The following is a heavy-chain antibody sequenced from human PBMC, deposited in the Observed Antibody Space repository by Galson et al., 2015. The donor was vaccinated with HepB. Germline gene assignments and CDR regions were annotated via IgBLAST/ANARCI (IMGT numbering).Heavy chain of an antibody. J-gene: IGHJ4*02. CDR1: GSTFSNYW. CDR2: IQQDGSEK. D-gene: IGHD3-22*01. CDR3: ASAVSFSYYYDSSGYYYFDY. V-gene: IGHV3-7*01. Sequence: SLRLSCAASGSTFSNYWMTWVRQAPGKGLEWVANIQQDGSEKYYVDSVRGRFTIFRDNAKNSLYLQMNSLRAEDTAVYYCASAVSFSYYYDSSGYYYFDYWGQGTLVTVSS.